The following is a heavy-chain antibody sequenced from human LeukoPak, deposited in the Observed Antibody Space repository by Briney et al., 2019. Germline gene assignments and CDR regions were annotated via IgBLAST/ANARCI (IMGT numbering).Heavy chain of an antibody. Sequence: GGSLRLSCAASGFTFTSYAMSWVRQAPGKGLEWVSVISGSGGTTYYADSVKGRFTISRDNSKNTLYLQMNSLRVEDTAVYYCANVGGSGWRFFDYWGQGTLVTVSS. CDR1: GFTFTSYA. J-gene: IGHJ4*02. CDR3: ANVGGSGWRFFDY. V-gene: IGHV3-23*01. CDR2: ISGSGGTT. D-gene: IGHD6-19*01.